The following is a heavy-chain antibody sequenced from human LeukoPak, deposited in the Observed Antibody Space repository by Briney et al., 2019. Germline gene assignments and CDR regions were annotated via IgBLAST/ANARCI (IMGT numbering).Heavy chain of an antibody. Sequence: PGGSLRLSCAASGFTFSSYSMNWVRQAPGKGLEGVSSISGSSRYIYYTDSVKGGFTISRDNAKHSLYLQMNSLRAEDTAVYYCARDRLVNHYYYMDVWGKGTTVTVSS. CDR2: ISGSSRYI. D-gene: IGHD3-9*01. V-gene: IGHV3-21*01. J-gene: IGHJ6*03. CDR3: ARDRLVNHYYYMDV. CDR1: GFTFSSYS.